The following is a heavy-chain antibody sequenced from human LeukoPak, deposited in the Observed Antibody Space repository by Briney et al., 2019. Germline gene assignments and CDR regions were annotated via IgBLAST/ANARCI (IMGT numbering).Heavy chain of an antibody. CDR2: MNPNSGNT. V-gene: IGHV1-8*01. D-gene: IGHD3-10*01. CDR3: ARASWGFGENSLDY. CDR1: GYTFTSYD. Sequence: GASVKVSCKASGYTFTSYDINWVRQATGQGLEWMGWMNPNSGNTGYTQKFQGRVTMTRDTSISTAYMELSSLRSEDTAVYYCARASWGFGENSLDYWGQGTLVTVSS. J-gene: IGHJ4*02.